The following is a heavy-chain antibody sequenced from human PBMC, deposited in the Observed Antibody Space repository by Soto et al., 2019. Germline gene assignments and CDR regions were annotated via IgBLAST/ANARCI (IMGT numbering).Heavy chain of an antibody. CDR3: ARGEDAFFYYGLDV. Sequence: EALSVTCTDSGGCITSSYWSWIRRPPGKGLEWIAYIYDTGISGYTPSTSYNPSLKSRVTMSVDTSKRQFSLKLTSVTAADTAVYYCARGEDAFFYYGLDVWGQGITVTVSS. CDR2: IYDTGISGYTPST. J-gene: IGHJ6*02. V-gene: IGHV4-59*01. CDR1: GGCITSSY.